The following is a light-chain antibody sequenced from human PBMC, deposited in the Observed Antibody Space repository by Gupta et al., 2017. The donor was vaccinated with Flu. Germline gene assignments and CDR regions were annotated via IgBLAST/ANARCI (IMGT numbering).Light chain of an antibody. CDR2: DAP. Sequence: AALSLSPGERATHSCRASQSVRRYIRWYEQKPGQSLMLLIYDAPNRVTGIQARFSGRGFGRHLRVSSSSLGLKDSADYYSQQRINRPPSTFGQGTKLKIK. CDR3: QQRINRPPST. J-gene: IGKJ2*01. CDR1: QSVRRY. V-gene: IGKV3-11*02.